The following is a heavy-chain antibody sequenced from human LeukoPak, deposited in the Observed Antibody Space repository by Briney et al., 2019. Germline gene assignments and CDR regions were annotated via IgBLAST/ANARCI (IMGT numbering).Heavy chain of an antibody. V-gene: IGHV3-74*01. CDR2: ISSDGSST. CDR3: ARTAYSDYSLGF. J-gene: IGHJ4*02. Sequence: GGSLRLSCAASGFTFSNYWMHWVRQAPGKGLVWVSRISSDGSSTSYADSVKGRFTIPRDNAKNTLYLQMNSLRAEDTAVYYCARTAYSDYSLGFWGQGTLVTVSS. D-gene: IGHD5-12*01. CDR1: GFTFSNYW.